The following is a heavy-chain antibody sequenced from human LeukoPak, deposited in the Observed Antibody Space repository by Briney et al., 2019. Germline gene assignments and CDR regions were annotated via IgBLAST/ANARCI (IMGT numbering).Heavy chain of an antibody. CDR3: TTDPGYCTSTRCHAALY. V-gene: IGHV3-15*01. CDR2: IRSDTDGGTT. Sequence: PGGSLRLSCAASGFTFSSYTMNWVRQAPGKGLEWVGRIRSDTDGGTTDHAAPVKGRFTISRNDSKSTLYLQMNSLKTEDTAVYYCTTDPGYCTSTRCHAALYWGQGTLVTVSS. D-gene: IGHD2-2*01. J-gene: IGHJ4*02. CDR1: GFTFSSYT.